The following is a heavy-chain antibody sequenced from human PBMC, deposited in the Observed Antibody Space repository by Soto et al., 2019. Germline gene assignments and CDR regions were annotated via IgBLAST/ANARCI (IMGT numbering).Heavy chain of an antibody. Sequence: SVKVSCKASGGTLSSYAISWVRQAPGQGLEWMGGIIPIFGTANYAQKFQGRVTITADESTSTAYMELSSLRSEDTAVYYCARRYYDSSGPYLYWGQGTLVTVSS. D-gene: IGHD3-22*01. CDR3: ARRYYDSSGPYLY. J-gene: IGHJ4*02. CDR2: IIPIFGTA. V-gene: IGHV1-69*13. CDR1: GGTLSSYA.